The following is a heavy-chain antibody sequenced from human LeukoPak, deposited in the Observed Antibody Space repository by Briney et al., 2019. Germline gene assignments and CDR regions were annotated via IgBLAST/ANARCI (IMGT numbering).Heavy chain of an antibody. Sequence: PSETLSLTCTVSGGSISSSSYYWGWIRQPPGKGLEWIGSIYYSGSTYYNPSLKSRVTISVDTSKNQFSLKLSSVTAADTAVHYCARESSFHYGDYWGQGTLVTVSS. V-gene: IGHV4-39*07. D-gene: IGHD3-16*02. CDR2: IYYSGST. CDR3: ARESSFHYGDY. J-gene: IGHJ4*02. CDR1: GGSISSSSYY.